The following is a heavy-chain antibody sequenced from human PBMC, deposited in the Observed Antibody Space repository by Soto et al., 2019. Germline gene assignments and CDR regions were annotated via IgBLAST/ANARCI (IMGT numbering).Heavy chain of an antibody. D-gene: IGHD3-9*01. CDR2: IYYSGST. V-gene: IGHV4-59*01. CDR3: AREAGVRYPFDP. J-gene: IGHJ5*02. CDR1: GGSIISYY. Sequence: QVQLQESGPGLVKPSETLSLTCTVSGGSIISYYWSWIRQPPGRGLEWIVYIYYSGSTNYNPSLKSRVTISVDTSKNQFSLRLSSVSAADTAMYYCAREAGVRYPFDPWGQGTLVTVSS.